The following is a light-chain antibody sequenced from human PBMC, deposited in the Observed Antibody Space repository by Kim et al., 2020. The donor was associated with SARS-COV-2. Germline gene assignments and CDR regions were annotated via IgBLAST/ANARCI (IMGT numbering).Light chain of an antibody. CDR3: YATDSSTALVV. J-gene: IGLJ2*01. CDR1: TLPVKY. CDR2: QDN. V-gene: IGLV3-1*01. Sequence: SYELTQPPSVSVSPGQTARITCSGDTLPVKYACWYQQKPGQSPVLVIYQDNKRPSGIPERFSGSNSGTTATLTISGTQAIDEAYYFCYATDSSTALVVFG.